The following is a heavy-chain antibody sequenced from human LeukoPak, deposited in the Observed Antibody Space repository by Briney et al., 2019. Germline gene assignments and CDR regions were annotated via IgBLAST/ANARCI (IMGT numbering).Heavy chain of an antibody. CDR1: GYTFTSYD. CDR3: ASHEDTAMAEAQFLN. D-gene: IGHD5-18*01. J-gene: IGHJ4*02. Sequence: ASVKVSCKASGYTFTSYDINWVRQATGQGLEWMGWMNPNSGNTGYAQKFQGRVTMTRNTSISTAYMELSSLRSEDTAVYYCASHEDTAMAEAQFLNWGQGTLVTVSS. V-gene: IGHV1-8*01. CDR2: MNPNSGNT.